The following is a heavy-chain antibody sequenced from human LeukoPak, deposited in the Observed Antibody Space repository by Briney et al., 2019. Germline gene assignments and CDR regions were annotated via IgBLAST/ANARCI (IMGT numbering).Heavy chain of an antibody. CDR2: IYYSGST. Sequence: SETLSLTCTVSGGSISSSSYCWGWIRQPPGKGLEWIGSIYYSGSTYYNPSLKSRVTISVDTSKNQFSLKLSSVTAADTAVYYCASLRFLEWFFGTTSEYYFDYWGQGTLVTVSS. D-gene: IGHD3-3*01. CDR1: GGSISSSSYC. J-gene: IGHJ4*02. CDR3: ASLRFLEWFFGTTSEYYFDY. V-gene: IGHV4-39*01.